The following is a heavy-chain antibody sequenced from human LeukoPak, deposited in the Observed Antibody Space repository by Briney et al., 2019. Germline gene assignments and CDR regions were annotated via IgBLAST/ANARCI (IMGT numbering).Heavy chain of an antibody. Sequence: ASVKVSCKASGGTFSSYAISWVRQAPGQGLEWMGGIIPIFGTANYAQKFQGRVTITADESTSTAYMELSSLRSEDTAVYYCARDHCSSTSCYTIGGFDYWGQGTLVTVSS. V-gene: IGHV1-69*13. CDR1: GGTFSSYA. CDR3: ARDHCSSTSCYTIGGFDY. CDR2: IIPIFGTA. J-gene: IGHJ4*02. D-gene: IGHD2-2*02.